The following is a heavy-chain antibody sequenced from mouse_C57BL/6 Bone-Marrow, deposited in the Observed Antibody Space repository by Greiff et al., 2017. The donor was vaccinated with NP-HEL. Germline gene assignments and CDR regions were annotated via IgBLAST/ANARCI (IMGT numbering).Heavy chain of an antibody. CDR1: GFSLTSYG. V-gene: IGHV2-5*01. Sequence: VQLVESGPGLVQPSQSLSITCTVSGFSLTSYGVHWVRQSPGKGLEWLGVIWRGGSTDYNAAFMSRLSITKDNSKSQVFFKMNSLQADDTAIYYCAPGGSGLYAMDYWGQGTSVTVSS. CDR3: APGGSGLYAMDY. CDR2: IWRGGST. J-gene: IGHJ4*01.